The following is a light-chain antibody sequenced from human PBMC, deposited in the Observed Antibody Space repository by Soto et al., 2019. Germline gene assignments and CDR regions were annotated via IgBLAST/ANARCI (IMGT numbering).Light chain of an antibody. CDR3: QHRVNGPT. Sequence: EIVLTQSPATLSLSPGERATPSCRARQSVSNYLGWYQQKSGQAPRLLISDVSKRATGIPARFSGSGSGTDFTLTISSLEPEDFAVYYCQHRVNGPTFGGGTKVEIK. CDR1: QSVSNY. CDR2: DVS. V-gene: IGKV3-11*01. J-gene: IGKJ4*01.